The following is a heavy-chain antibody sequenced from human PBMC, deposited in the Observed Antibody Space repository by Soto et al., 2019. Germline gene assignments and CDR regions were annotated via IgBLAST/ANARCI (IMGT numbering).Heavy chain of an antibody. Sequence: QVQLVESGGGVVQPGRSLRLSCAASGFTFSSYAMHWVRQAPGKGLEWVAVISYDGSNKYYADSVKGRFTISRDNSKNTLYLQMNSLRAEDTAVYYCAGRITIFGVVTPFDPWGQGTLVTVSS. CDR1: GFTFSSYA. CDR3: AGRITIFGVVTPFDP. V-gene: IGHV3-30-3*01. J-gene: IGHJ5*02. CDR2: ISYDGSNK. D-gene: IGHD3-3*01.